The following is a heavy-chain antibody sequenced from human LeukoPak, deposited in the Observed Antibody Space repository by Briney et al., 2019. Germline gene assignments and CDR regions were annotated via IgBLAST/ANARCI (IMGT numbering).Heavy chain of an antibody. CDR2: IGGSGTST. CDR3: AKDISSNWYRGFDS. J-gene: IGHJ4*02. D-gene: IGHD6-13*01. Sequence: PGGSLRLSCAASGFTFSTYSMNWVRQAPGKGLEWVSTIGGSGTSTYYADSVKGQFTISRDNSKNTLYLQMSSLRAEDTAVYYCAKDISSNWYRGFDSWGQGTLVTVSS. CDR1: GFTFSTYS. V-gene: IGHV3-23*01.